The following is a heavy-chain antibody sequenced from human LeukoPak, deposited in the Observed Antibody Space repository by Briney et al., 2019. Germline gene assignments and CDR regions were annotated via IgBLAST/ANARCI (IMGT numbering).Heavy chain of an antibody. J-gene: IGHJ3*02. CDR1: GFTFTTYA. Sequence: PGGSLRLSCAASGFTFTTYAITWVRQAPGKGLEWVSTINGSGGSTYYADSVKGRFTISRDSSKNTLYLQMNSLRAEDTAIYYCAKLLVPTRLFDAFDIWGQGTMVTVSS. D-gene: IGHD2-8*02. V-gene: IGHV3-23*01. CDR2: INGSGGST. CDR3: AKLLVPTRLFDAFDI.